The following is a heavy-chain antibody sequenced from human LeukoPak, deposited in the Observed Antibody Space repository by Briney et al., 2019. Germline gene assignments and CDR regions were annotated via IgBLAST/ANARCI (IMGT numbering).Heavy chain of an antibody. Sequence: GGSLRLSCAASGFTFSSYGMHWVRQAPGKGLEWVAFIRYDGSNKYYADSVKGRFTISRDNSKNTLYLQMNSLRAEDTAVYYCATALGYCSGGSCYRPYYFDYWGQGTLVTVSS. V-gene: IGHV3-30*02. CDR2: IRYDGSNK. D-gene: IGHD2-15*01. J-gene: IGHJ4*02. CDR1: GFTFSSYG. CDR3: ATALGYCSGGSCYRPYYFDY.